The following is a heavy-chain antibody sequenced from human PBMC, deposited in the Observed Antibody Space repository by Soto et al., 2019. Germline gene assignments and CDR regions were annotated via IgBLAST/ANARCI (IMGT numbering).Heavy chain of an antibody. V-gene: IGHV4-59*08. CDR1: GGSISSYY. CDR3: ARHAGSGYDSWYDY. J-gene: IGHJ4*02. CDR2: IYYSGST. D-gene: IGHD5-12*01. Sequence: SETLSLTCTVSGGSISSYYWSWIRQPPGKGLEWIGYIYYSGSTNYNPSLESRVTISVDTSKNQFSLKLSSVTAADTAVYYCARHAGSGYDSWYDYWGQGTLVTVSS.